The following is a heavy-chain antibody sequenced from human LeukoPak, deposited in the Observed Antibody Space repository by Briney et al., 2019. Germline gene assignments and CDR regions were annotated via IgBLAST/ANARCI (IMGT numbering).Heavy chain of an antibody. CDR3: ARGRYSSTTYYFDS. J-gene: IGHJ4*02. CDR2: IKKDGSET. CDR1: GLTFSSSW. Sequence: GGSLRLSCAASGLTFSSSWMSWVRQAPGKGLEWVANIKKDGSETYYVDSVKGRFTISRDNAKNSLYLQMNSLRAEDTAIYYCARGRYSSTTYYFDSWGQGTLVTVSS. D-gene: IGHD6-13*01. V-gene: IGHV3-7*03.